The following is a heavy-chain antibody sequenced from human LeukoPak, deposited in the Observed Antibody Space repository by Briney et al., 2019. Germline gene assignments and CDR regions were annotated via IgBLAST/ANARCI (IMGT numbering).Heavy chain of an antibody. CDR3: ARSDSSWANYYYYYMDV. V-gene: IGHV4-38-2*02. CDR1: GYSISSGYY. CDR2: IYHSGST. J-gene: IGHJ6*03. Sequence: SETLSLTCTVSGYSISSGYYWGWIRQPPGKGLEWIGSIYHSGSTYYNPSLKSRVTISVDTSKNQSSLKLRSVTAADTAVYYCARSDSSWANYYYYYMDVWGKGTTVTVSS. D-gene: IGHD3-22*01.